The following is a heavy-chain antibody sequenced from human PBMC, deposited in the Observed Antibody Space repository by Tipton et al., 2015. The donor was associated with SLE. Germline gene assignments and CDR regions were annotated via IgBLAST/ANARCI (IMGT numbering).Heavy chain of an antibody. D-gene: IGHD3-10*01. J-gene: IGHJ4*02. V-gene: IGHV4-38-2*01. CDR1: GYSISSGYF. Sequence: TLSLTCAVSGYSISSGYFWGWIRQPPGKGLEWIGSFYHSGSTHYNPPLKSRVTISVDTSKNQFSLKLSSVTAADTAVYYCARVHYGKNLDYWGQGTLVTVSS. CDR2: FYHSGST. CDR3: ARVHYGKNLDY.